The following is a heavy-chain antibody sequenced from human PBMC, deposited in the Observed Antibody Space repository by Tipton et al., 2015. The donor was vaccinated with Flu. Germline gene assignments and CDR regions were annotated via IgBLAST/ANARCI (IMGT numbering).Heavy chain of an antibody. D-gene: IGHD2-2*03. Sequence: TLSLTCAVSGDSISSDYYWAWIRQFPGKGLEWIGTVARTGDTIYNPSLKSRVTLSIDTSKNQFSLKLSSVTAADTAVYYCARDGYYYYYYGMDVWGQGTTVTVSS. CDR2: VARTGDT. CDR3: ARDGYYYYYYGMDV. V-gene: IGHV4-38-2*01. CDR1: GDSISSDYY. J-gene: IGHJ6*02.